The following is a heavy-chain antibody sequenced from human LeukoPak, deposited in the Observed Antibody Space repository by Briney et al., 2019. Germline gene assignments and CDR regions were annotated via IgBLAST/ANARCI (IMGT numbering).Heavy chain of an antibody. J-gene: IGHJ4*02. V-gene: IGHV3-23*01. CDR1: GITLSNYG. D-gene: IGHD3-22*01. Sequence: PGGSLRLSCAVSGITLSNYGMSWVRQAPGKGLEWVAGISDSGGRTNYADSVKGRFTISRDNPKNTLYLQMNSLRAEDTAMYFCAKRGVVIRVILVGLHKEAYYFDSWGQGALVTVSS. CDR3: AKRGVVIRVILVGLHKEAYYFDS. CDR2: ISDSGGRT.